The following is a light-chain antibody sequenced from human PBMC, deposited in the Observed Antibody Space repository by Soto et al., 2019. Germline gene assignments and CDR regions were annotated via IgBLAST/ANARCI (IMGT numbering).Light chain of an antibody. V-gene: IGKV1-27*01. CDR2: GAA. CDR1: HDISNF. Sequence: DTYMTQSPSSLSVSVGDRVTITCRASHDISNFLAWYQQKPGKVPNLVIYGAATLKSGVPRRFSGTGSGTNFTLTISSLQPDDVATYYCHSYRFAPYTFGQGTKLEIK. CDR3: HSYRFAPYT. J-gene: IGKJ2*01.